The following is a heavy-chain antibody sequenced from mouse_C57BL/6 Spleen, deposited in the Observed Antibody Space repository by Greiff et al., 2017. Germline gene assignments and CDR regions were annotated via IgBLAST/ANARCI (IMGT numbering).Heavy chain of an antibody. CDR2: ISGGGGNT. J-gene: IGHJ1*03. V-gene: IGHV5-9*01. D-gene: IGHD1-1*01. Sequence: EVMLVESGGGLVKPGGSLKLSCAASGFTFSSYTMSWVRQTPEKRLEWVATISGGGGNTYYPDSVKGRFTISRDNAKNTLYLQMSSLRSEDTALYYYARPYYGSSYVYWYFDVWGTGTTVTVSS. CDR3: ARPYYGSSYVYWYFDV. CDR1: GFTFSSYT.